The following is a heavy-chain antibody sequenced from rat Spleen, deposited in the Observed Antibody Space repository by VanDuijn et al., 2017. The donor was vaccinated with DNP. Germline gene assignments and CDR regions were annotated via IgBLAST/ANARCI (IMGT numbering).Heavy chain of an antibody. J-gene: IGHJ2*01. Sequence: EVRLVESGGGLVQPGRSLKLSCAASGFTFSYYNMAWVRQAPKKGLEWVATISYDGSSTYYRDSVKGRFTISRDNAKSTLYLQMDSLGSEDTATYYCAKDAFDYWGQGVMVTVSS. V-gene: IGHV5-7*01. CDR1: GFTFSYYN. CDR3: AKDAFDY. CDR2: ISYDGSST.